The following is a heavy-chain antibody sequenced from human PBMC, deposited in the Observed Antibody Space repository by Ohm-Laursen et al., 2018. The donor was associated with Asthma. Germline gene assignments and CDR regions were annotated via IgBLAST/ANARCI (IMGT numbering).Heavy chain of an antibody. CDR2: IKSKTAGGTT. Sequence: SLRLSCAASGFNFGSYTMTWVRQAPGKGLEWVGRIKSKTAGGTTDYAAPVKGRFTISRDDSENTLSLQMNSLKTEDTAVYYCTTDLVGWGQGTLVTVSS. D-gene: IGHD2-15*01. V-gene: IGHV3-15*01. CDR1: GFNFGSYT. J-gene: IGHJ4*02. CDR3: TTDLVG.